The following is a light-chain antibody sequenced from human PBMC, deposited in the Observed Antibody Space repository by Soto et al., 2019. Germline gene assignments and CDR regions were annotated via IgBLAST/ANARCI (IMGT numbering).Light chain of an antibody. V-gene: IGKV3-11*01. CDR1: QTIRGL. Sequence: EIVLTQSPATLSLSPGERATLSCRTSQTIRGLLNWYQQRPGQAPRLLIYDTSNMATDIPARFSGSGSGTDFILTISSLDPEDFRVYCCQQRHNWPITFGQGTRLDIK. CDR2: DTS. J-gene: IGKJ5*01. CDR3: QQRHNWPIT.